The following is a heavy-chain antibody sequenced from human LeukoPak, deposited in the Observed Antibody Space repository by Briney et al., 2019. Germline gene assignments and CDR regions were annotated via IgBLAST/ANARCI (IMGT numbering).Heavy chain of an antibody. CDR3: TKDRREGYPRDSYDV. Sequence: AGGSLRLSCEASGFTFRSYGMSWVRQAPGKGLEWVSSIKNTGSTTYYGDAVKGRFTISRDNADNILYLQMNSLRAEDSALYYCTKDRREGYPRDSYDVWGQGTAVTVSS. D-gene: IGHD5-24*01. J-gene: IGHJ3*01. CDR1: GFTFRSYG. CDR2: IKNTGSTT. V-gene: IGHV3-23*01.